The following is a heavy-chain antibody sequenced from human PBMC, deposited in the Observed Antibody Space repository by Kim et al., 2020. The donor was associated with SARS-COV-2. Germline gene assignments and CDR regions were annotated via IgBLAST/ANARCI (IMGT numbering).Heavy chain of an antibody. V-gene: IGHV4-59*01. CDR1: GGSISSYY. D-gene: IGHD3-10*01. CDR3: ARTPRYGSGSYRNWFDP. CDR2: IYYSGST. J-gene: IGHJ5*02. Sequence: SETLSLTCTVSGGSISSYYWSWIRQPPGKGLEWIGYIYYSGSTNYNPSLKSRVTISVDTSKNQFSLKLSSVTAADTAVYYCARTPRYGSGSYRNWFDPWGQGTLVTVSS.